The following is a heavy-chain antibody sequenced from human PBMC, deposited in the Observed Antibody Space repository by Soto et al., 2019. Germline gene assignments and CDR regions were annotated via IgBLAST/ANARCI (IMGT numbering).Heavy chain of an antibody. J-gene: IGHJ3*02. CDR3: TIGSWTGEVFDI. Sequence: QVQLVQSGAEVKKPGSSVKVSCKDSGGTFSTYRMFWVRQAPGQGLEWMGRIIPMLGIRNYAQRFQDRVTSTADKSTATAHMELSSLRSEDTALYYCTIGSWTGEVFDIWGQGKRVTFSS. CDR2: IIPMLGIR. CDR1: GGTFSTYR. D-gene: IGHD2-21*01. V-gene: IGHV1-69*02.